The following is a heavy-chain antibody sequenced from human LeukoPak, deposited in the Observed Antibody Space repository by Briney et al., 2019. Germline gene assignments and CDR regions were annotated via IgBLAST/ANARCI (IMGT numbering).Heavy chain of an antibody. CDR3: ARERGRGRDSPWFDY. J-gene: IGHJ4*02. V-gene: IGHV3-53*01. Sequence: GGSLGLSCAASGFIVSGDFMSWVRQAPGKGLEWVSVIYSDGSTYYADSVKGRFTISRDNSKNTLDLQMTGLRAEDTAVYYCARERGRGRDSPWFDYWGQGTLVTVSS. CDR2: IYSDGST. D-gene: IGHD1-26*01. CDR1: GFIVSGDF.